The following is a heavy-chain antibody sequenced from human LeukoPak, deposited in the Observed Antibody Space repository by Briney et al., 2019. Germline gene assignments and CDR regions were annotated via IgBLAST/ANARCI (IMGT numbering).Heavy chain of an antibody. V-gene: IGHV4-4*07. CDR3: ARSFSLEFMTGDNWFDP. J-gene: IGHJ5*02. CDR1: GGSISSYY. CDR2: VYTSGST. Sequence: PSETLSLTCTVSGGSISSYYWSWIRQPAGKGLEWIGRVYTSGSTNYNPSLKSRVTISVDTSKNQFSLKLSSVTAADTAVYYCARSFSLEFMTGDNWFDPWGQGTLVTVSS. D-gene: IGHD3-16*01.